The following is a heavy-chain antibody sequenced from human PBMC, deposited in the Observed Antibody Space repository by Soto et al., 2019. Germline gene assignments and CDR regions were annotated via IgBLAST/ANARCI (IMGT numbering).Heavy chain of an antibody. Sequence: GSLRLSCAASGFTFSSYSMNWVRQAPGKGLEWVSSISSSSSYIYYADSVEGRFTISRDNAKNSLYLQMNSLRAEDTAVYYCARGTTTYYYDSSGYWPLDYWGQGTLVTVSS. CDR1: GFTFSSYS. V-gene: IGHV3-21*01. CDR3: ARGTTTYYYDSSGYWPLDY. D-gene: IGHD3-22*01. CDR2: ISSSSSYI. J-gene: IGHJ4*02.